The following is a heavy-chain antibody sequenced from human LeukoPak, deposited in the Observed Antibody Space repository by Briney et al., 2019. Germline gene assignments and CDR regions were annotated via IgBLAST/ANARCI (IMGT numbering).Heavy chain of an antibody. V-gene: IGHV3-48*01. CDR1: GFTFSSYS. Sequence: PGGSLRLSCAASGFTFSSYSMNWVRQAPGKGLEWVSYISSSSTIYYADSVKGRFTISRDNAKNSLYLQMNSLRAEDTAVYYCARATYCSSTSCYINYFDYWGRGTLVTVSS. CDR2: ISSSSTI. J-gene: IGHJ4*02. CDR3: ARATYCSSTSCYINYFDY. D-gene: IGHD2-2*02.